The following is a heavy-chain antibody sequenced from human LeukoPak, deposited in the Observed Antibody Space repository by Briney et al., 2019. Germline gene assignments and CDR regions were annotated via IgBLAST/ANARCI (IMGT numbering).Heavy chain of an antibody. V-gene: IGHV3-23*01. CDR2: FTGSDGST. CDR3: AKGTTPYSNAPLGDY. J-gene: IGHJ4*02. Sequence: GGSLRLSCAASGFTFSNYAMTWVRQAPGKGLEWVSTFTGSDGSTYYADSVKGRFTISRDNSKNTLYLQMNSLRAEDTAVYYCAKGTTPYSNAPLGDYWGQGTLVTVSS. D-gene: IGHD6-13*01. CDR1: GFTFSNYA.